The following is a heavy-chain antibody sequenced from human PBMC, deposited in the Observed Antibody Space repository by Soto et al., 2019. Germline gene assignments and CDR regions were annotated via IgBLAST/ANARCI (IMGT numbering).Heavy chain of an antibody. J-gene: IGHJ4*02. D-gene: IGHD2-8*01. CDR1: GGSIGNFY. V-gene: IGHV4-59*01. CDR2: ISYSGNT. CDR3: ARARMVLCRSYFDS. Sequence: PSETLSLTCTVSGGSIGNFYWSWIRQPPGKGLEWIGYISYSGNTNYNPSPKSRVSISVDTSKNQLSLNLTSVTAADTAVYYCARARMVLCRSYFDSWGQGTPVTVSS.